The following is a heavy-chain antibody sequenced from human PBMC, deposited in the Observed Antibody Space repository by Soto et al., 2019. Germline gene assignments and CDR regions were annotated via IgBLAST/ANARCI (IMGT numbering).Heavy chain of an antibody. CDR2: IYYSGST. D-gene: IGHD2-2*01. V-gene: IGHV4-59*12. J-gene: IGHJ4*02. CDR1: GGSISSYY. CDR3: ARDVRGYCSSTSCYESYPLFDY. Sequence: SETLSLTCTVSGGSISSYYWSWIRQPPEKGQEWNGYIYYSGSTNYNPSLKSRVTISVDTSKNQFSLKLSSVTAADTAVYYCARDVRGYCSSTSCYESYPLFDYWGQGTLVTVSS.